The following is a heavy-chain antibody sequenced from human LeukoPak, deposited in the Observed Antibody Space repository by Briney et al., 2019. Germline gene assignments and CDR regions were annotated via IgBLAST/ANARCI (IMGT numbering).Heavy chain of an antibody. CDR1: GFTFSSYA. CDR3: ARKSASGNYPLDY. J-gene: IGHJ4*02. Sequence: GGSLRLSCAASGFTFSSYAMHWVRQAPGKGLEWVSVISADSATTFYADSVKGRFTISRDNANLQMSSLRAEDTALYYCARKSASGNYPLDYWGQGTLVTVSS. V-gene: IGHV3-23*01. D-gene: IGHD3-10*01. CDR2: ISADSATT.